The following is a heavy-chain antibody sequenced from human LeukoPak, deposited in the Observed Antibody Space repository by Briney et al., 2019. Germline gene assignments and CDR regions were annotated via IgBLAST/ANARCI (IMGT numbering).Heavy chain of an antibody. D-gene: IGHD3-10*01. J-gene: IGHJ4*02. CDR3: ARAGEGDGSGSYYFDY. CDR2: ISISSSYT. V-gene: IGHV3-11*06. Sequence: GGSLRLSCAASGFTFSDYYMSWIRQAPGKGLEWVSYISISSSYTNYAASVKGRFTISRDNAKNSLYLQMNSLRAEDTAVYYCARAGEGDGSGSYYFDYWGQGTLVTVSS. CDR1: GFTFSDYY.